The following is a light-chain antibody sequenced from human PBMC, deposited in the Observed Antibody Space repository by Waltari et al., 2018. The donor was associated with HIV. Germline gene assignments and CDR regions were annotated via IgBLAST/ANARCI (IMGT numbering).Light chain of an antibody. J-gene: IGKJ1*01. CDR1: QTIRSN. V-gene: IGKV1-39*01. CDR3: HQSYSNPPT. Sequence: DIQMTQSPPFLSASVGDRVTITCRASQTIRSNVNWYQQKPGKAPKLLIYAASSLQIRVPSRFSGSGSGTDFTLTITSLQPEDFAIYHCHQSYSNPPTFGQGTKEEIK. CDR2: AAS.